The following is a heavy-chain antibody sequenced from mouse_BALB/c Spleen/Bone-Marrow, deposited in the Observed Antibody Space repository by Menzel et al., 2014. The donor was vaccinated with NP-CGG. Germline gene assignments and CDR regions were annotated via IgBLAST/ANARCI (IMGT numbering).Heavy chain of an antibody. CDR3: ARVTSSAVGAMDY. CDR1: GFSLTNYG. CDR2: IWAGGST. D-gene: IGHD3-2*02. Sequence: QVQLQQSGPGPVAPSQSLSITCTVSGFSLTNYGVHWVRQPPGKGLEWLGVIWAGGSTNYNSALMSRLSISKDNSKSQVFLKMNSLQTDDTAMYYCARVTSSAVGAMDYWGQGTSVTVSS. V-gene: IGHV2-9*02. J-gene: IGHJ4*01.